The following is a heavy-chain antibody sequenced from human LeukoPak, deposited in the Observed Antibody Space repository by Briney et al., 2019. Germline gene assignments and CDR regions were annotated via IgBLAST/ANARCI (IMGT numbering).Heavy chain of an antibody. V-gene: IGHV1-46*01. CDR2: INPSGGST. CDR3: ARGGKQLAIDY. CDR1: GYTFTSYY. D-gene: IGHD6-6*01. J-gene: IGHJ4*02. Sequence: GASVNVSCKASGYTFTSYYTHWVRQAPGQGLEWMGIINPSGGSTSYAQKFQGRVTMTRDTSTSTVYMELSSLRSEDTAVYYCARGGKQLAIDYWGQGTLVTVSS.